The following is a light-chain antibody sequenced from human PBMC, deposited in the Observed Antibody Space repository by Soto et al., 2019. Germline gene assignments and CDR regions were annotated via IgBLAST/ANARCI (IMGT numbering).Light chain of an antibody. V-gene: IGKV1-6*01. CDR3: LLDYAYFWA. Sequence: AIQVTQSPSSLSASVGDRVTITCRTSQGIRSALGWYQQKPGKVPKLLIYAASTLQSGVTSRFRGSGSGRDFTLTLSSLQAEDFATYYCLLDYAYFWAFGQGTKVEIK. CDR1: QGIRSA. J-gene: IGKJ1*01. CDR2: AAS.